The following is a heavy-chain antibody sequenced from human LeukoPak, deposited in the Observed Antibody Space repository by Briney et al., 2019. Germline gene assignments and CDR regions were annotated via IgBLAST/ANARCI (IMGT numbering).Heavy chain of an antibody. CDR3: ARRRRDSRGLYYFDY. V-gene: IGHV4-59*08. CDR1: GGSLSTYY. CDR2: IHDNGSP. D-gene: IGHD3-22*01. Sequence: SETLSLTCTVSGGSLSTYYWSWIRQPPGKELEWIGYIHDNGSPSYNPSLKSRVTISVDSSKNQCSLRLSSVTASHTAVYYWARRRRDSRGLYYFDYWGQGTLVTVSS. J-gene: IGHJ4*02.